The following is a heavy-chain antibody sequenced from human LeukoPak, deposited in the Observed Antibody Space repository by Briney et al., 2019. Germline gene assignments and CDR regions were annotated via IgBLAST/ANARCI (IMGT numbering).Heavy chain of an antibody. CDR2: ISYDGNNK. CDR1: GFTFSSYG. V-gene: IGHV3-30*19. Sequence: HSGGSLRLSCAASGFTFSSYGMHWVRQAPGKGLEWVTVISYDGNNKYYADSVKGRFTISRDNSKNTLYLQMTSLRAEDTAVYYCAREKDTAAAPLDYWGQGTLVTVSS. CDR3: AREKDTAAAPLDY. J-gene: IGHJ4*02. D-gene: IGHD6-13*01.